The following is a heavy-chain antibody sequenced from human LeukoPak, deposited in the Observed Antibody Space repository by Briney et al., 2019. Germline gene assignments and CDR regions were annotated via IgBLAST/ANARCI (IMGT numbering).Heavy chain of an antibody. J-gene: IGHJ5*02. V-gene: IGHV3-21*01. CDR2: ISSSSSYI. Sequence: GGSLRLSCAASGFTFSSYSMNWVRQAPGKGLEWVSSISSSSSYIYYADSVKGRFTISRHNAKNSLYLQMNSLRAEDTAVYYCARTPPGHDYAGWFDPWGQGTLVTVSS. CDR1: GFTFSSYS. D-gene: IGHD4-17*01. CDR3: ARTPPGHDYAGWFDP.